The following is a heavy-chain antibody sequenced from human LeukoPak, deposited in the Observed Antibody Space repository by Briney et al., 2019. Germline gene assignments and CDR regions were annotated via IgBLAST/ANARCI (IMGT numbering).Heavy chain of an antibody. CDR3: AKDPWFGDSTSKWFDP. J-gene: IGHJ5*02. CDR2: ISGSGGST. D-gene: IGHD3-10*01. Sequence: GGSLRLSCAASGFTFSSFALSWVRQAPGKGLEWVSAISGSGGSTYYADSVKGRFTTSRDNSKNTLYLQMNSLRAEDTAVYYGAKDPWFGDSTSKWFDPWGQGTLVTVSS. CDR1: GFTFSSFA. V-gene: IGHV3-23*01.